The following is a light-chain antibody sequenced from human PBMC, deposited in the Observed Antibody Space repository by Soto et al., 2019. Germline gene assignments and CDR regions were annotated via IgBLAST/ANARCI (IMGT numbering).Light chain of an antibody. CDR1: QSLLHSNGYNY. Sequence: DIVMTQSPLSLPVTPGEPASISCRSSQSLLHSNGYNYLDWYLKKPGQSPQLLIYLGSNRASGVPDRFSGSGSGTDCTLKISRVEAGDVGVYYCMHALQTLYTFRQGTKLELK. V-gene: IGKV2-28*01. CDR3: MHALQTLYT. CDR2: LGS. J-gene: IGKJ2*01.